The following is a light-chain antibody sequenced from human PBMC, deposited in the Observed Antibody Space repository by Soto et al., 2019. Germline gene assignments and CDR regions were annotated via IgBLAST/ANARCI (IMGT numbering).Light chain of an antibody. J-gene: IGKJ4*01. CDR2: GAV. Sequence: EIVLTQSPATLSLSPGERATLSCRASQSVSSYLAWYQQRPGQAPRLLIYGAVHRATGIPARFSGSGSGTDFTLTISSLEPEDFAVYYCQQRTNCPLTFGGGTKVDIK. CDR3: QQRTNCPLT. CDR1: QSVSSY. V-gene: IGKV3-11*01.